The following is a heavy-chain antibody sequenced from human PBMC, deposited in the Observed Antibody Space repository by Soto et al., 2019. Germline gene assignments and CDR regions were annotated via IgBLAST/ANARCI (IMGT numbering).Heavy chain of an antibody. D-gene: IGHD1-26*01. CDR1: GLTFSLFW. CDR2: ISSDGSSS. J-gene: IGHJ6*02. Sequence: QLVASVGGLVQPGESVRLSCEASGLTFSLFWLHWVRQVPGQGLVWVSRISSDGSSSVYADCVRGRFTVSSDNATNTLYQQMNSLRAEDAAVYYCAAIPGWDYYGLDVWCQGTTVTVSS. V-gene: IGHV3-74*01. CDR3: AAIPGWDYYGLDV.